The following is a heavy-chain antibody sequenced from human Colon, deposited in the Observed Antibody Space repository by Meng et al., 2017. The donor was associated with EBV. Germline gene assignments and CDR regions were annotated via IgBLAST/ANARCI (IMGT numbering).Heavy chain of an antibody. J-gene: IGHJ4*02. CDR1: GDSITNHNW. V-gene: IGHV4-4*02. D-gene: IGHD3-10*01. CDR2: IPHRGSS. CDR3: LRGSGGSV. Sequence: QVRFGGAAHAPGKPSGTLSLTCAVSGDSITNHNWWAWVRQPPGKGLGWIGEIPHRGSSAYNPSLKSRVSMSIDKSKNQFSLKLTSVTAADTAVYHCLRGSGGSVWGQGTLVTVSS.